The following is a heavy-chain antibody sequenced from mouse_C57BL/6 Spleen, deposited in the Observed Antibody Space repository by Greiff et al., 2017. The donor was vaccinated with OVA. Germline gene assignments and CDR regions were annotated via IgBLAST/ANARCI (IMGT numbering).Heavy chain of an antibody. Sequence: VQLQQPGTELVKPGASVKLSCKASGYTFTSYWTHWVKQRPGQGLEWIGNINPSNGGTNYNEKFKSKATLTVDKSSSTAYMQLSSLTSEDSAVYYGARGFYGSSRGWFAYWGQGTLVTVSA. CDR3: ARGFYGSSRGWFAY. CDR2: INPSNGGT. V-gene: IGHV1-53*01. J-gene: IGHJ3*01. CDR1: GYTFTSYW. D-gene: IGHD1-1*01.